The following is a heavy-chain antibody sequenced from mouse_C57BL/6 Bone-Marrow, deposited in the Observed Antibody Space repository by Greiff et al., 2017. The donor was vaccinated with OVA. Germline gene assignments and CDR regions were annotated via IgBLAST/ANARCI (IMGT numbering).Heavy chain of an antibody. CDR1: GYTFTNYW. CDR2: IYPGGGYT. J-gene: IGHJ4*01. D-gene: IGHD1-1*01. V-gene: IGHV1-63*01. Sequence: QVQLQQSGAELVRPGTSVKMSCKASGYTFTNYWIGWAKQRPGHGLEWIGDIYPGGGYTNYNEKFKGKATLTADKSSSTAYMQLSSLTSEDSAIYYCARVYYYGSSPLYYYAMDYWGQGTSVTVSS. CDR3: ARVYYYGSSPLYYYAMDY.